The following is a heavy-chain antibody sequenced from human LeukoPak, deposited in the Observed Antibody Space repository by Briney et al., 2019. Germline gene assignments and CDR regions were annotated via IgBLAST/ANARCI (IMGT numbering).Heavy chain of an antibody. CDR1: GYTFTSYY. V-gene: IGHV1-46*01. D-gene: IGHD3-22*01. Sequence: ASVKVSCKASGYTFTSYYMHWVRQAPGQGLEWMGIINPSGGSTSYAQKFQGRVTMTRDTSTSTVYMELSSLRSEDTAVYYCARDTNTRYYDSSGYSHYTWFDPWGQGTLVTVSS. CDR3: ARDTNTRYYDSSGYSHYTWFDP. J-gene: IGHJ5*02. CDR2: INPSGGST.